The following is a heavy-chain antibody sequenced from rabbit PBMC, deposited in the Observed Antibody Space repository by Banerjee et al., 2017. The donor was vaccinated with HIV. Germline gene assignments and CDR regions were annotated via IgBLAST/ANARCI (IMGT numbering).Heavy chain of an antibody. CDR2: INTSSGST. Sequence: QEQLEESGGDLVKPEGSLTLTCKASGFSFSNKYVMCWVRQAPGKGLEWIACINTSSGSTDYASWVNGRFTISLDNAQNTVTLQMTSLTAADTATYFCARDLAGVIGWNFNLWGQVTLVTVS. V-gene: IGHV1S45*01. D-gene: IGHD4-1*01. CDR3: ARDLAGVIGWNFNL. J-gene: IGHJ4*01. CDR1: GFSFSNKYV.